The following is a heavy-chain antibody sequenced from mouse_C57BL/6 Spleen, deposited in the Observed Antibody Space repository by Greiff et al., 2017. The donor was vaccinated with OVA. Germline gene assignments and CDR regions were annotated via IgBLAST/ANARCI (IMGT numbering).Heavy chain of an antibody. J-gene: IGHJ1*03. D-gene: IGHD1-1*01. Sequence: EVQVVESGGGLVKPGGSLKLSCAASGFTFSSYAMSWVRQTPEKRLEWVATISDGGSYTYYPDNVKGRFTISRDNAKNNLYLQMSHLKSEDTAMYYCARDGNYGSSYVNWYFDVWGTGTTVTVSS. CDR3: ARDGNYGSSYVNWYFDV. CDR1: GFTFSSYA. V-gene: IGHV5-4*01. CDR2: ISDGGSYT.